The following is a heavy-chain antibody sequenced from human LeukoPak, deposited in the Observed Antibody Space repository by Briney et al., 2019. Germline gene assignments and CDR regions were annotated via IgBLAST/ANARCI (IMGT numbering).Heavy chain of an antibody. Sequence: GGSLRLSCAASGFTFSSYWMSWVRQAPGKGLEWVANINEGGSGKHYVDSVKGRFTISTDNAKNSLYLQMNSLRAEDTAVYYCARRGAGYCSDGSCPGAFSYHYYGMDVWGQGTTVTVSS. CDR2: INEGGSGK. CDR3: ARRGAGYCSDGSCPGAFSYHYYGMDV. CDR1: GFTFSSYW. V-gene: IGHV3-7*01. J-gene: IGHJ6*02. D-gene: IGHD2-15*01.